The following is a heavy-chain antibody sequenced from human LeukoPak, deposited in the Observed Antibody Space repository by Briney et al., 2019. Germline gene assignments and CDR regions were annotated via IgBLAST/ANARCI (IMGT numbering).Heavy chain of an antibody. CDR2: INPNSGGT. J-gene: IGHJ3*02. CDR3: ARESLDDYVWGGYRYTLDAFDI. V-gene: IGHV1-2*02. CDR1: GYTFTGYY. Sequence: ASVKVSCKASGYTFTGYYMHWVRQAPGQGLEWMGWINPNSGGTNYAQKFQGRVTMTRDTSISTAYMELSRLRSDDTAVYYCARESLDDYVWGGYRYTLDAFDIWGQGTMVTVSS. D-gene: IGHD3-16*02.